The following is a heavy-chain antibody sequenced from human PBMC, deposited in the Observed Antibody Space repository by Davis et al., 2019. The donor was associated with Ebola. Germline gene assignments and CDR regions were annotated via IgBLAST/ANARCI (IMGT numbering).Heavy chain of an antibody. V-gene: IGHV3-48*02. CDR2: INTRGDAR. J-gene: IGHJ4*02. Sequence: PGGSLRLSCVTSGFTFTSYSFNWIRQTPGKGLEWIAHINTRGDARVYADSVRGRFTISRDDAANSLSPQMDSLKHEDTAVYYCVRDYLFAFDSWGQGTPVTVSS. CDR3: VRDYLFAFDS. CDR1: GFTFTSYS. D-gene: IGHD3-10*02.